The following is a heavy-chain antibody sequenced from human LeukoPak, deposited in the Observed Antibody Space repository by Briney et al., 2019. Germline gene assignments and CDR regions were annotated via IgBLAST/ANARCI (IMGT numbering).Heavy chain of an antibody. J-gene: IGHJ4*02. CDR1: GGSFSGYY. CDR3: ARGRYFDWLLSYYFDY. CDR2: INHSGST. V-gene: IGHV4-34*01. D-gene: IGHD3-9*01. Sequence: SETLSLTCAVYGGSFSGYYWSWIRQPPRKGLEWIGEINHSGSTNYNPSLKSRVTISVDTSKNQFSLKLSSVTAADTAVYYCARGRYFDWLLSYYFDYWGQGTLVTVSS.